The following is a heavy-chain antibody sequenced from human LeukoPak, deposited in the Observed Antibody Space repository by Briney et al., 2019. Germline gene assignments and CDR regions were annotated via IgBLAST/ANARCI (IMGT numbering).Heavy chain of an antibody. CDR1: GFTFSDHY. Sequence: GSLRLSCAASGFTFSDHYMDWVRQAPGKGLEWVGRIRNKANSYTTEYAASVRGRFTISREDSKNSVYLQMNSLKTEDTAVYYCARGTRTTATTYGMDVWGQGTTVTVSS. V-gene: IGHV3-72*01. CDR3: ARGTRTTATTYGMDV. CDR2: IRNKANSYTT. D-gene: IGHD1-1*01. J-gene: IGHJ6*02.